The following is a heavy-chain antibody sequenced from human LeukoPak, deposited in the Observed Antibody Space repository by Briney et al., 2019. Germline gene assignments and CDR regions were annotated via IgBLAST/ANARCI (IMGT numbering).Heavy chain of an antibody. V-gene: IGHV3-11*04. CDR3: ARETSASYYDFWEGYMDV. Sequence: GSLRLSCAASGFTFSDYYMSWIRQAPGKGLEWVSYISSSGSTIYYADSVKGRFTISRDNAKNSLYLQMNSLRAEDTAVYYCARETSASYYDFWEGYMDVWGKGTTVTVSS. CDR1: GFTFSDYY. CDR2: ISSSGSTI. J-gene: IGHJ6*03. D-gene: IGHD3-3*01.